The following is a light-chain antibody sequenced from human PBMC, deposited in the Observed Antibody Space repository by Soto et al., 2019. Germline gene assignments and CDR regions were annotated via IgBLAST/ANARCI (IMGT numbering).Light chain of an antibody. CDR3: QSYEISLRGWI. J-gene: IGLJ2*01. CDR2: ANT. Sequence: QPVLTQPPSMSGAPGQGVTISCTGSSSNIGAGYDVHWYQQVPGTAPKLLIYANTNRPSGVPDRFSASKSGTSASLAIAGLQAEDEADYYGQSYEISLRGWIFGGGTKLTVL. CDR1: SSNIGAGYD. V-gene: IGLV1-40*01.